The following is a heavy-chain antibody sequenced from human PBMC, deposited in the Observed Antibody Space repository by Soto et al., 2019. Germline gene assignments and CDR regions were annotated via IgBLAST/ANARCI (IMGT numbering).Heavy chain of an antibody. J-gene: IGHJ4*02. Sequence: GGSLRLSCAASGFTFSNYWMHWVRQAPGKGLVWVSRISNDGSSTSYADSVKGRFTVSRDNAKNTLFLQMHRLRAEDTAVYYCTRDPSYCTNGVCYPDYWGQGTLVTVSS. D-gene: IGHD2-8*01. V-gene: IGHV3-74*01. CDR1: GFTFSNYW. CDR2: ISNDGSST. CDR3: TRDPSYCTNGVCYPDY.